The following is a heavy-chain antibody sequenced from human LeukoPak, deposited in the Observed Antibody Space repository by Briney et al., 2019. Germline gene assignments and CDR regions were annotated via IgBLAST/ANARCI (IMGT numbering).Heavy chain of an antibody. D-gene: IGHD2-2*01. Sequence: SETLSLTCTVSGGSISSYYWSWIRQPPGKGLEWIGYIYYSGSTNYNPSLKSRVTISVDTSKNQFSLKLSSVTAADTAVYYCARDSSRDAFDIWGQGTMATVSS. CDR1: GGSISSYY. CDR3: ARDSSRDAFDI. J-gene: IGHJ3*02. CDR2: IYYSGST. V-gene: IGHV4-59*01.